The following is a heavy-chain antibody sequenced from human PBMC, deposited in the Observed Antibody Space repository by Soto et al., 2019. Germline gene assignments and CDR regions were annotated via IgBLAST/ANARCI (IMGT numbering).Heavy chain of an antibody. J-gene: IGHJ6*02. CDR2: INHSGST. CDR1: GGSFSGYY. V-gene: IGHV4-34*01. CDR3: ARSPPPRLSPYYYYGMDV. Sequence: SETLSLTCAVYGGSFSGYYWSWIRQPPGKGLEWIGEINHSGSTNYNPSLKSRVTISVDTSKNQFSLKLSSVTAADTAVYYCARSPPPRLSPYYYYGMDVWGQGTTVTVSS. D-gene: IGHD3-16*02.